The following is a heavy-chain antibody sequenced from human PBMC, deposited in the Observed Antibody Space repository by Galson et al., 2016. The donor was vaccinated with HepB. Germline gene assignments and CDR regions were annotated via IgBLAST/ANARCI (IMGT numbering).Heavy chain of an antibody. J-gene: IGHJ4*02. D-gene: IGHD1-26*01. CDR1: GFTFSSYA. CDR2: ISSSGEHI. CDR3: AKVGFSDLDY. V-gene: IGHV3-23*01. Sequence: SLRLSCAASGFTFSSYAVSWVRQSPGEGLEWVSSISSSGEHISYADSVKGRFTISRDNSKNTGSLLMSSLRADDTAIYYCAKVGFSDLDYWGQGTLVTVSS.